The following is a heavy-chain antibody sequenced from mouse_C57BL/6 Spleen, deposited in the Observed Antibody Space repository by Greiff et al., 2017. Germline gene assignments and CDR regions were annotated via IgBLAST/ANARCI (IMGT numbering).Heavy chain of an antibody. CDR2: ISDGGSYT. CDR3: ARELGGAY. J-gene: IGHJ3*01. V-gene: IGHV5-4*03. CDR1: GFTFSSYA. Sequence: EVKLVESGGGLVKPGGSLKLSCAASGFTFSSYAMSWVRQTPEKRLEWVATISDGGSYTYYPDNVKGRFTISRDNAKNNLYLQMSHLKSEDTAMYYCARELGGAYWGQGTLVTVSA.